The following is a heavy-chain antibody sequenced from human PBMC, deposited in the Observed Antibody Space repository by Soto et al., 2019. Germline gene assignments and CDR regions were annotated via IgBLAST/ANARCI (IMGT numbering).Heavy chain of an antibody. V-gene: IGHV1-2*02. CDR3: ARDPALITMIVVPPYCWFYP. Sequence: QVQLVQSGAEVKKPGASVKVSCKASGYTFTGYYMHWVRQAPGQGREWMGWSNPNSGGTNYAQKFQGRVTMTRDTYISTAYMELSRLRSDDTAVYYCARDPALITMIVVPPYCWFYPWGQGTLVTVSS. CDR2: SNPNSGGT. J-gene: IGHJ5*02. CDR1: GYTFTGYY. D-gene: IGHD3-22*01.